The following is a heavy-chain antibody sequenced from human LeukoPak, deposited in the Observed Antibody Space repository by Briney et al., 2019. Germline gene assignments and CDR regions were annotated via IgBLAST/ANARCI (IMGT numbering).Heavy chain of an antibody. CDR1: GDSISSYY. CDR2: VYYTGST. CDR3: ARKRYGDY. J-gene: IGHJ4*02. V-gene: IGHV4-59*12. D-gene: IGHD5-18*01. Sequence: SETLSLTCTVSGDSISSYYWSWIRQPPGKGLEWIGYVYYTGSTNYNPSLKSRVIISLDTSKSQFSLKLSSVTAADTAVYYCARKRYGDYWGQGTLSPSPQ.